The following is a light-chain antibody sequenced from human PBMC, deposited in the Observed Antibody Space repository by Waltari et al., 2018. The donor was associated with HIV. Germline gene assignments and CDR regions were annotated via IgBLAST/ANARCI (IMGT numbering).Light chain of an antibody. CDR2: LGS. J-gene: IGKJ3*01. CDR1: KSLLHSNGYNY. CDR3: MQALQTPFT. V-gene: IGKV2-28*01. Sequence: EIVMTQSPLSLSVTPGEPASISCRSSKSLLHSNGYNYLDWYLQKPGQSPQLLIYLGSNRASGVPDRFSGSGSGTDFTLKISRVEAEDVGVYYCMQALQTPFTFGPGTKVDIK.